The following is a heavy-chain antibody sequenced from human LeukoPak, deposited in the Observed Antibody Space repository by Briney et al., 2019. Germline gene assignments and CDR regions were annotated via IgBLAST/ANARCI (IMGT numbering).Heavy chain of an antibody. CDR2: INHSGST. CDR1: GGSFSGYY. Sequence: SETLSLTCAVYGGSFSGYYWSWIRQPPGKGLEWIGEINHSGSTNYNPSLKSRVTISVDTSKNQFSLKLSSVTAADTAVYYCARGGYCNSTSCYSWFDPWGQGTLVTVSS. V-gene: IGHV4-34*01. D-gene: IGHD2-2*01. CDR3: ARGGYCNSTSCYSWFDP. J-gene: IGHJ5*02.